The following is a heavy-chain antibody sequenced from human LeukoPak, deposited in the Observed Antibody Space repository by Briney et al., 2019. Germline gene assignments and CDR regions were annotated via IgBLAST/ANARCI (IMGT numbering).Heavy chain of an antibody. CDR1: GGSISSYY. CDR2: IYYSGST. D-gene: IGHD3-10*01. CDR3: ARTDRITMVRGVIIPWFDP. J-gene: IGHJ5*02. Sequence: PSETLSLTCTVSGGSISSYYWSWIRQPTGRGLEWIGYIYYSGSTNYNPSLKSRVTISVETSKNQFSLKLSSVTAADTAVYYCARTDRITMVRGVIIPWFDPWGQGTLVTVSS. V-gene: IGHV4-59*01.